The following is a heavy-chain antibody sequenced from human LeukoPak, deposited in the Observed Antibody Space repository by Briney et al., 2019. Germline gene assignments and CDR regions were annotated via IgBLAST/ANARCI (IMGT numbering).Heavy chain of an antibody. V-gene: IGHV4-61*02. CDR3: ARGTDSIVHWFDP. CDR2: IYTSGST. Sequence: TLSLTCTVSGGSISSDNYYWSWIRQPAGKGLEWIGRIYTSGSTNYNPSLKSRVTISVDTSKNQFSLKLSSVTAADTAVYYCARGTDSIVHWFDPWGQGTLVTVSS. D-gene: IGHD2-15*01. CDR1: GGSISSDNYY. J-gene: IGHJ5*02.